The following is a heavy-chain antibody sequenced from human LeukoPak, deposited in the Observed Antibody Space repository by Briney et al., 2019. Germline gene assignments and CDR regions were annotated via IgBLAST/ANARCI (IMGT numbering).Heavy chain of an antibody. D-gene: IGHD1-26*01. J-gene: IGHJ4*02. CDR1: GFTFSSYS. CDR2: INRDGSST. Sequence: GGSLRLSCAASGFTFSSYSMNWVRQAPGKGLVWVSRINRDGSSTSYADSVKGRFTISRDNAKNSLYLQMNSLRAEDTAVYYCARDLLAVGDNWGQGTLVTVSS. V-gene: IGHV3-74*01. CDR3: ARDLLAVGDN.